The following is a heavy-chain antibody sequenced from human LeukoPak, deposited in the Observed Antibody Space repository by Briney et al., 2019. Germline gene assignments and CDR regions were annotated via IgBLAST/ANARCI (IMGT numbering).Heavy chain of an antibody. Sequence: GGALRLSCVACGFSFSDYYMSWIRQAPGRGLEWISYISGSGSDLYYADSVKGRFTISRDNANNPLYLQMNSLRAEDTAVYYCARSIGYYYTMDVWGQGTTVTVSS. CDR3: ARSIGYYYTMDV. V-gene: IGHV3-11*01. CDR2: ISGSGSDL. CDR1: GFSFSDYY. J-gene: IGHJ6*02. D-gene: IGHD3-22*01.